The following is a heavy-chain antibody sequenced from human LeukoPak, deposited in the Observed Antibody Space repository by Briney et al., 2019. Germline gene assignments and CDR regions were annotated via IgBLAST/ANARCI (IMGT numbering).Heavy chain of an antibody. J-gene: IGHJ4*02. CDR2: IIPILGIA. V-gene: IGHV1-69*04. D-gene: IGHD2-2*01. Sequence: VASVKVSCKASGGTFSSYAISWVRQAPGQGLEWMGRIIPILGIANYAQKFQGRVTITADKSTSTAYMELSSLRSEDTAVYYCASWGDIVVVPAAMARDPYFDYWGQGTLVTVSS. CDR3: ASWGDIVVVPAAMARDPYFDY. CDR1: GGTFSSYA.